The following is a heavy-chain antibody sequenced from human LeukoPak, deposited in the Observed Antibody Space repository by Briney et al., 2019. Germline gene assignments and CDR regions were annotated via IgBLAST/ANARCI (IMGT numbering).Heavy chain of an antibody. D-gene: IGHD3-10*01. CDR1: GYTFTGYY. CDR2: MNPNSGGT. Sequence: ASVKVSCKASGYTFTGYYMHWVRQAPGQGLEWMGWMNPNSGGTNYAQKFQGRVTMTRDTSISTAYMELSRLRSDDTAVYYCARAYYGSGSYQAYWGQGTLVTVSS. V-gene: IGHV1-2*02. CDR3: ARAYYGSGSYQAY. J-gene: IGHJ4*02.